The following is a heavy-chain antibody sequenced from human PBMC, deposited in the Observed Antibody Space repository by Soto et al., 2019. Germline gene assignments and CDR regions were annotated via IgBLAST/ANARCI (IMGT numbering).Heavy chain of an antibody. V-gene: IGHV1-24*01. D-gene: IGHD4-17*01. Sequence: ASVKVSCKVSGYTLTELSMHWVRQAPGKGLEWMGGFDPEDGETIYAQKFQGRVTMTEDTSTDTAYMELSSLRSEDTAVYYCATDLRALRGLAFDIWRQGTMVTVSS. CDR1: GYTLTELS. CDR2: FDPEDGET. CDR3: ATDLRALRGLAFDI. J-gene: IGHJ3*02.